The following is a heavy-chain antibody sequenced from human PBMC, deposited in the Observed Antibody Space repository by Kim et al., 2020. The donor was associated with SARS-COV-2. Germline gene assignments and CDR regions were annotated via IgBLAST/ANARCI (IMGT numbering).Heavy chain of an antibody. J-gene: IGHJ5*02. CDR1: GFTFTDFY. Sequence: ASVKVSCKASGFTFTDFYIHWVRQAPGQGLEWMGRVDTKNGDTRYVRKYQGRVSMTRDTSTTTAYMELNSLTSADTAVYYCARGGRAPEFDPSGQGTLV. CDR3: ARGGRAPEFDP. CDR2: VDTKNGDT. D-gene: IGHD3-10*01. V-gene: IGHV1-2*02.